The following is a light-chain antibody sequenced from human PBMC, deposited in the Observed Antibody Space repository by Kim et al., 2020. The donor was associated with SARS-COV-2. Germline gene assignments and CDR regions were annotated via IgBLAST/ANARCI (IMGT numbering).Light chain of an antibody. CDR3: LQHSTYPIA. V-gene: IGKV1-17*01. CDR2: GAS. J-gene: IGKJ5*01. Sequence: DIQMTQSPSSLSASVGDRVTITCRASQDIRNDLGWYQQNPGRAPKRLIYGASSLQSGVPSRFSGSGSGTEFTLTISSVQPEDGATYFCLQHSTYPIAFGQGTRLEIK. CDR1: QDIRND.